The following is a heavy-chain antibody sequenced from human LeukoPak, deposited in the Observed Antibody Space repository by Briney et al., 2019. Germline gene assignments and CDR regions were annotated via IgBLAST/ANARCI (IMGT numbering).Heavy chain of an antibody. CDR1: GFTFSSYW. J-gene: IGHJ6*02. CDR2: INSDGSST. Sequence: PGRSLRLSCAASGFTFSSYWMHWARQAPGKGLVWVSRINSDGSSTSYADSVKGRFTISRDNAKNTLHLQMNSLRAEDTAVYYCARDLFGSSWYPYYYYYGMDVWGQGTTVTVSS. V-gene: IGHV3-74*01. CDR3: ARDLFGSSWYPYYYYYGMDV. D-gene: IGHD6-13*01.